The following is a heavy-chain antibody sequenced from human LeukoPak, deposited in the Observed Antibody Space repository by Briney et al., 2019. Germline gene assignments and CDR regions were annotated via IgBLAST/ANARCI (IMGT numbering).Heavy chain of an antibody. Sequence: GGSLRLSCAASGFTFSSYAMSWVRQAPGKGLECVANIKPDGSEKYYVDSVKGRFTISRDNAKNSLYLQMDSLRAEDTAVYYCATYLNLGNWGQGTLVTVSS. J-gene: IGHJ4*02. CDR1: GFTFSSYA. CDR2: IKPDGSEK. CDR3: ATYLNLGN. V-gene: IGHV3-7*01. D-gene: IGHD1-14*01.